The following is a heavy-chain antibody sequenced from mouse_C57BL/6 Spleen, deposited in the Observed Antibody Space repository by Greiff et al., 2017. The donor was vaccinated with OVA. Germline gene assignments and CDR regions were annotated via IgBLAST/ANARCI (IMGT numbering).Heavy chain of an antibody. CDR2: INPGSGGT. J-gene: IGHJ4*01. CDR1: GYAFTNYL. Sequence: VQLQQSGAELVRPGTSVKVSCKASGYAFTNYLIEWVKQRPGQGLEWIGVINPGSGGTNYNEKFKGKATLTADKSSSTAYMQLSSLTSEDSAVYFCARYSNYVGYYAMDYWGQGTSVTVSS. V-gene: IGHV1-54*01. D-gene: IGHD2-5*01. CDR3: ARYSNYVGYYAMDY.